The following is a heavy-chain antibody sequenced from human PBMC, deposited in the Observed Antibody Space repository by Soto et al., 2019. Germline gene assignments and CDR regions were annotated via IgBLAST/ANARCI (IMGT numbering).Heavy chain of an antibody. CDR1: GFTFDDYT. V-gene: IGHV3-43*01. Sequence: EVQLVESGGGVVQPGGSLRLSCAASGFTFDDYTMHWVRQAPGKGLEWVSLINWDGGSKYYTDSVKGRFTISRENSNNSLYLQMNSLRTEDTALYYCAKDMGMAYSYGYYFDYWGQGTLVTVSS. CDR3: AKDMGMAYSYGYYFDY. D-gene: IGHD5-18*01. J-gene: IGHJ4*02. CDR2: INWDGGSK.